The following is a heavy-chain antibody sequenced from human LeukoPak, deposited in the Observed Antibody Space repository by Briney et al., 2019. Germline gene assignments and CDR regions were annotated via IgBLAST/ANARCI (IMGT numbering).Heavy chain of an antibody. V-gene: IGHV3-48*02. D-gene: IGHD3/OR15-3a*01. CDR3: ARDRDWSFDY. CDR1: GFTFSTHT. J-gene: IGHJ4*02. CDR2: ITTSGSTI. Sequence: PGGSLSLSCAASGFTFSTHTMNWVRQAPGKGLQWVSYITTSGSTIYYADSVKGRFTISRDNARNSMYLQMNSLRDADTAVYYCARDRDWSFDYWGQGTLVTVSS.